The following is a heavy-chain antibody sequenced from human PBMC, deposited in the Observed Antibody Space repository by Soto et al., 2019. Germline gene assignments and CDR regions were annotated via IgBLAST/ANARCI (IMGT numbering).Heavy chain of an antibody. D-gene: IGHD2-15*01. CDR1: GGTFSSYA. J-gene: IGHJ6*02. CDR2: IIPIFGTA. CDR3: ARGGGVVVVAAPNYYYGMDV. Sequence: QVQLVQSGAEVKKPGSSVKVSRKASGGTFSSYAISWVRQAPGQGLEWMGGIIPIFGTANYAQKFQGRVTITADESTSTAYMELSSLRSEDTAVYYCARGGGVVVVAAPNYYYGMDVWGQGTTVTVSS. V-gene: IGHV1-69*01.